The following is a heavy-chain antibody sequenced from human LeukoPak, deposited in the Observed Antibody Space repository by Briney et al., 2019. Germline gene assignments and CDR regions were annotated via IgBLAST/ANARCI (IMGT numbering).Heavy chain of an antibody. CDR2: ISGSGGST. J-gene: IGHJ4*02. CDR1: GFTFSSYG. D-gene: IGHD3-10*01. V-gene: IGHV3-23*01. CDR3: AKDQTRNYYGSGSYDY. Sequence: GGSLRLSCAASGFTFSSYGMSWVRQAPGKGLEWVSAISGSGGSTYYADSVKGRFTISRDNSKNTLYLQMNSLRAEDTAVYYCAKDQTRNYYGSGSYDYWGQGTLVTVSS.